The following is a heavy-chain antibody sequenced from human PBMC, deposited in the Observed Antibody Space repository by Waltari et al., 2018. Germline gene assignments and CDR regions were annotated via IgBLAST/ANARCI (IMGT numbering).Heavy chain of an antibody. V-gene: IGHV1-69-2*01. J-gene: IGHJ5*02. CDR2: VDPEDGET. Sequence: EVQLVQSGAEVKKPGATVKISCKASGYTFTDYYMHWVQQAPGKGLEWMGRVDPEDGETIYAEKFQGRVTITADTSTDTAYMELSSLRSEDTAVYYCATYAIFGVVTPNWFDPWGQGTLVTVSS. D-gene: IGHD3-3*01. CDR1: GYTFTDYY. CDR3: ATYAIFGVVTPNWFDP.